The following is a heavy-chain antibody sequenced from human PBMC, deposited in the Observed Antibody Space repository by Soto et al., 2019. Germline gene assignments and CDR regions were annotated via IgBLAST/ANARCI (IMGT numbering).Heavy chain of an antibody. CDR3: ARGYSYGYWYFDY. CDR1: GYTFTSYA. Sequence: GASVKVSCKASGYTFTSYAMHWVRQAPGQRPEWMGWINAGNGNTKYSQKFQGRVTITRDTSASTAYMELSSLRSEDTAVYYCARGYSYGYWYFDYWGQGTLVTVSS. V-gene: IGHV1-3*01. CDR2: INAGNGNT. D-gene: IGHD5-18*01. J-gene: IGHJ4*02.